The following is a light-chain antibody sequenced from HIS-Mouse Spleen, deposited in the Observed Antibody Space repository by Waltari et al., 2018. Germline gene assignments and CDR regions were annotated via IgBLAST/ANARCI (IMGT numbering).Light chain of an antibody. Sequence: PSASGTPGQRVTISCSGSSSNIGSNYVYWYQQLPGTAPKLLIYRNNQRPSGVPYRFPGSKSGTSASLAISGLRSEDEADYYCAAWDYSLSGYVFGTGTKVTVL. CDR2: RNN. V-gene: IGLV1-47*01. CDR1: SSNIGSNY. CDR3: AAWDYSLSGYV. J-gene: IGLJ1*01.